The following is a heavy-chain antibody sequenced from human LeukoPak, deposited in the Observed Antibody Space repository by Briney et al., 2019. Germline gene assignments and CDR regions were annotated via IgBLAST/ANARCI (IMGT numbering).Heavy chain of an antibody. Sequence: SETLSLTCTVSGGSISSGSYYWSWIRQHPGKGLEWIGYIYYSGSTYYNPSLKSRVTISVDTSKNQFSLKLSSVTAADTAVYYCARHPQWLPSFDYWGQGTLVTVSS. CDR3: ARHPQWLPSFDY. CDR1: GGSISSGSYY. D-gene: IGHD6-19*01. CDR2: IYYSGST. J-gene: IGHJ4*02. V-gene: IGHV4-31*03.